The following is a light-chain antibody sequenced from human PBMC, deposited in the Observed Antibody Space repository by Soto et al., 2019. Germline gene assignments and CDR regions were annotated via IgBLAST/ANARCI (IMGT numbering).Light chain of an antibody. J-gene: IGKJ1*01. CDR2: GAS. CDR3: QQYGSSPWT. Sequence: IVLTLSPGPLSLSPGERATLSCRASQSVSSSYLAWYQQKPGQAPRLLIYGASSRATGIPDRFSGSGSGTDFTLTISRLEPEDFAVYYCQQYGSSPWTFGQGTKVDIK. V-gene: IGKV3-20*01. CDR1: QSVSSSY.